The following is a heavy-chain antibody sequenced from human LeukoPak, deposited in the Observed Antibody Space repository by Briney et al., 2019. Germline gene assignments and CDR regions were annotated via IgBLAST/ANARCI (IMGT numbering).Heavy chain of an antibody. CDR1: GFTFSSYG. V-gene: IGHV3-30*02. CDR3: ARDFEWELPG. CDR2: IRYDGSNK. J-gene: IGHJ4*02. D-gene: IGHD1-26*01. Sequence: TGGSLRLSCAASGFTFSSYGMHWVRQAPGKGLEWVAFIRYDGSNKYYADSVKGRFTISRDNSKNTLYLQMNSLRAEDTAVYYCARDFEWELPGWRQRTLVTVSS.